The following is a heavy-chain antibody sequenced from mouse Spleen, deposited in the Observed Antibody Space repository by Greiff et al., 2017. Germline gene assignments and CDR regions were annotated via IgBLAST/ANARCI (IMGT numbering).Heavy chain of an antibody. Sequence: QVQLKQSGAELVRPGASVKLSCKASGYTFTDYYINWVKQRPGQGLEWIARIYPGSGNTYYNEKFKGKATLTAEKSSSTAYMQLSSLTSEDSAVYFCARGDSTEGFAYWGQGTLVTVSA. CDR1: GYTFTDYY. CDR3: ARGDSTEGFAY. CDR2: IYPGSGNT. V-gene: IGHV1-76*01. J-gene: IGHJ3*01. D-gene: IGHD1-1*01.